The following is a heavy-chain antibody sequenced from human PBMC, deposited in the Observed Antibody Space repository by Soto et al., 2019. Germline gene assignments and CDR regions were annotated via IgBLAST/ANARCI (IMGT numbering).Heavy chain of an antibody. CDR2: IYYDGNT. CDR1: GGSLSSGGYY. J-gene: IGHJ4*02. Sequence: PSETLSLTCTVSGGSLSSGGYYWNWIRQPPGKGLEWIGYIYYDGNTYYNPSLKSRVTISLDTSKNQFSLRLNSVTAADTAVYFCVSSSIEPRIFTYPFDYWGLGTLVTSPQ. D-gene: IGHD6-6*01. CDR3: VSSSIEPRIFTYPFDY. V-gene: IGHV4-39*01.